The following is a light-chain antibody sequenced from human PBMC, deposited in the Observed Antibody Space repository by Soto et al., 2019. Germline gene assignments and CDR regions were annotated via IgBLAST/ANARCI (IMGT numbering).Light chain of an antibody. CDR3: QQYNNWPRT. CDR1: QSVSNN. J-gene: IGKJ2*01. Sequence: EIVMTQSPATLSVSPGERATLSCRASQSVSNNLAWYQQKAGQVPRVLIHATSTRATGIPARFSGSGSGTEFTLTISSLQSEDFAVYYCQQYNNWPRTFGQGTKLEIK. V-gene: IGKV3-15*01. CDR2: ATS.